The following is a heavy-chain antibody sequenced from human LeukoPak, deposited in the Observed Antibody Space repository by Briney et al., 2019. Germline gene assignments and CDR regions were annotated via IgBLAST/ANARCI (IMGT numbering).Heavy chain of an antibody. J-gene: IGHJ3*02. CDR2: IIPIFGTA. CDR3: ARVVYCSSTSCSPVIAFDI. Sequence: SVKVSCKASGGTFSSYAISWVRQAPGQGLEWMGGIIPIFGTANYAQEFQGRVTITTDESTSTAYMELSSLRSEDTAVYYCARVVYCSSTSCSPVIAFDIWGQGTMVTVSS. D-gene: IGHD2-2*01. CDR1: GGTFSSYA. V-gene: IGHV1-69*05.